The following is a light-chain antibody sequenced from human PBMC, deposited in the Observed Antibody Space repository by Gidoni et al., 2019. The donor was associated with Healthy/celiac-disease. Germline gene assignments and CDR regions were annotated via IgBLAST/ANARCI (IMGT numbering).Light chain of an antibody. J-gene: IGKJ4*01. Sequence: EIVLTPSPGTLSLSPGERATLSCRASQSVSSSYLAWYQQKPGQAPRLLIYGASSRATGIPDRFSGSGSGTDFTLTISRLEPEDFAVYYCQQYGSSRGLTFGGGTKVEIK. CDR1: QSVSSSY. CDR3: QQYGSSRGLT. CDR2: GAS. V-gene: IGKV3-20*01.